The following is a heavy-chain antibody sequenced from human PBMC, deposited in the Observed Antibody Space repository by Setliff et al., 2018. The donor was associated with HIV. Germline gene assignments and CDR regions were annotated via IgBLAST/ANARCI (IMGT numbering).Heavy chain of an antibody. CDR3: TRNTWGWFDP. Sequence: ASVKVSCKISGYTLTEVSMHWVRRASGQGLEWMGWINPNTGDTGYAQKFQGRVTVTRNSSISTAYMELSSLRSEDTAVYYCTRNTWGWFDPWGQGTLVTVSS. J-gene: IGHJ5*02. CDR1: GYTLTEVS. CDR2: INPNTGDT. V-gene: IGHV1-8*01. D-gene: IGHD7-27*01.